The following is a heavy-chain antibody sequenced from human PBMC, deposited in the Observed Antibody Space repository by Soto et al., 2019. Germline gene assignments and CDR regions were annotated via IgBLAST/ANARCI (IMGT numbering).Heavy chain of an antibody. Sequence: PSETLSLTCNVSIGSVSNGGYTWTWLRQPPGKGLEWIGYVYSSGSTKHTPSLKSRVTMSVDASKNQFSLKLTSMTTADTAVYYGASLSAATTRLQFWGQGTLVTVSS. CDR1: IGSVSNGGYT. CDR2: VYSSGST. V-gene: IGHV4-61*08. D-gene: IGHD1-26*01. J-gene: IGHJ1*01. CDR3: ASLSAATTRLQF.